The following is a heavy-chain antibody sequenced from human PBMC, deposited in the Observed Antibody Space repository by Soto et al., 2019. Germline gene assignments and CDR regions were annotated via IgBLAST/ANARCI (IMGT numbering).Heavy chain of an antibody. CDR1: GGTFSSYA. D-gene: IGHD3-10*01. Sequence: QVQLVQSGAEVKKPGSSVKVSCKASGGTFSSYAISWVRQAPGQGLEWMGGIIPIFGTANYAQKFQGRVTITADESTSTAYMELSSLRSEDTAVYYCARQLGSDYYGSGSYPNWFDPWGQGTLVTVSS. CDR2: IIPIFGTA. CDR3: ARQLGSDYYGSGSYPNWFDP. V-gene: IGHV1-69*12. J-gene: IGHJ5*02.